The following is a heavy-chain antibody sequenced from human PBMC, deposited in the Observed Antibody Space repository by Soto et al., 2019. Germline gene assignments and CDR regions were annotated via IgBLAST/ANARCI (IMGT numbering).Heavy chain of an antibody. CDR1: GGSISSGGYY. J-gene: IGHJ3*02. Sequence: QVQLQESGPGLVKPSQTLSLTCTVSGGSISSGGYYWSWIRQHPGKGLEWIGYIYYSGSTYYNPXXXXXXXXXXXXXXXXXXXXXXXXXXXXTAVYYCARVRYCSGGSCLSGAFDIWGQGXM. CDR3: ARVRYCSGGSCLSGAFDI. V-gene: IGHV4-31*01. D-gene: IGHD2-15*01. CDR2: IYYSGST.